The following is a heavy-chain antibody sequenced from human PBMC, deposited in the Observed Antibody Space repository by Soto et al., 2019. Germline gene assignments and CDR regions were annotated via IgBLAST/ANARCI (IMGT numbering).Heavy chain of an antibody. CDR1: GGTFSSYA. J-gene: IGHJ6*02. V-gene: IGHV1-69*01. CDR3: ARALGSGNGYYYGMDV. CDR2: IIPIFGTA. D-gene: IGHD3-10*01. Sequence: QVQLGQSGAEVKKPGSSVKVSCKASGGTFSSYAISWVRQAPGQGLEWMGVIIPIFGTANYAQKFQGRVTITADESTSTAYMELSSLRYEDTAVYYCARALGSGNGYYYGMDVWGQGTTVTVSS.